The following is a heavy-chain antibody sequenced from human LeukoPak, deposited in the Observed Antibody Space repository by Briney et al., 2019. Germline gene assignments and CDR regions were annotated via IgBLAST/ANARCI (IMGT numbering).Heavy chain of an antibody. V-gene: IGHV1-18*01. Sequence: ASVKVSCKASGYTFTSYGISWVRQAPGQGLEWMGWISAYNGNTNYAQKLQGRVTMTTDTSTSTAYMELRSLRSDDTAVYYCARDHIVLMVYALGTLDYWGQGTLVTVSS. CDR1: GYTFTSYG. D-gene: IGHD2-8*01. J-gene: IGHJ4*02. CDR2: ISAYNGNT. CDR3: ARDHIVLMVYALGTLDY.